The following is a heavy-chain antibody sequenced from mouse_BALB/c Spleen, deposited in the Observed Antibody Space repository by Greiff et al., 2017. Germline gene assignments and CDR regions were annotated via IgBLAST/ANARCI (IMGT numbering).Heavy chain of an antibody. J-gene: IGHJ3*01. CDR1: GYSITSDYA. CDR2: ISYSGST. V-gene: IGHV3-2*02. CDR3: ARSLVLTGTGGFAY. Sequence: EVQLQESGPGLVKPSQSLSLTCTVTGYSITSDYAWNWIRQFPGNKLEWMGYISYSGSTSYNPSLKSRISITRDTSKNQFFLQLNSVTTEDTATYYCARSLVLTGTGGFAYWGQGTLVTVSA. D-gene: IGHD4-1*01.